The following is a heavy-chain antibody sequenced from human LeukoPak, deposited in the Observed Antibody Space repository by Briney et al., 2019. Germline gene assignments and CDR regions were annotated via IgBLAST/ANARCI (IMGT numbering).Heavy chain of an antibody. V-gene: IGHV4-39*01. CDR1: GGSISSSSYY. J-gene: IGHJ4*02. CDR2: IYYSGST. D-gene: IGHD3-10*01. CDR3: ARPAYGSGSYSGFDY. Sequence: SETLSLTCTVSGGSISSSSYYWGWIRQPPGKGLEWIGTIYYSGSTYYNPSLKSRVTISEDTSKNQFSLKLSSVTAADTAVYYCARPAYGSGSYSGFDYWGQGTLVTVSS.